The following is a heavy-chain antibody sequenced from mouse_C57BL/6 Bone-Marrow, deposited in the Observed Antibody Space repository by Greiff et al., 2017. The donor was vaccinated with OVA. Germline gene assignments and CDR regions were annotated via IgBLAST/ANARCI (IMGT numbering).Heavy chain of an antibody. CDR1: GYAFSSSW. J-gene: IGHJ4*01. CDR2: IYPGDGDT. V-gene: IGHV1-82*01. CDR3: ARHYYGYYAMDY. Sequence: VQLQQSGPELVKPGASVKISCKASGYAFSSSWMNWVKQRPGKGLEWIGRIYPGDGDTNYNGKFKGKATLTVDKSSSTAYMQLSSLTSEDSAVYFCARHYYGYYAMDYWGQGTSVTVSS. D-gene: IGHD1-1*01.